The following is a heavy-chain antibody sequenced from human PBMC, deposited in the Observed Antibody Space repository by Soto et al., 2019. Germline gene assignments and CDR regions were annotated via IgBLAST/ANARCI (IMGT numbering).Heavy chain of an antibody. V-gene: IGHV3-23*01. D-gene: IGHD2-2*01. CDR3: AKGATSSRVYNWFDP. CDR1: GFTFSTYG. J-gene: IGHJ5*02. CDR2: ITGSGGST. Sequence: EVQLLESGGGLVQPGGSRRLSCAASGFTFSTYGMSWVRQAPGKGLEWLSAITGSGGSTYYADSVRGWFSISRDNSENTLYLQMNSLRAEDTAVYYCAKGATSSRVYNWFDPWGQGTLVTVSS.